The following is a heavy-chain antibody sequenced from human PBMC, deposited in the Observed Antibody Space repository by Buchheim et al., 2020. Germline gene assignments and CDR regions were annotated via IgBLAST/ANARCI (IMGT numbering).Heavy chain of an antibody. Sequence: QVQLQESGPGLVKPSETLSLTCTVSGGSISSYYWSWIRQPPGKGLEWIGYIYYSGSTNYNPSLKSRVTISVDTSKNQFSLKLSSVTAADTAVYYCARVSGDYGFWFDPWGQGTL. CDR3: ARVSGDYGFWFDP. D-gene: IGHD4-17*01. V-gene: IGHV4-59*01. CDR2: IYYSGST. CDR1: GGSISSYY. J-gene: IGHJ5*02.